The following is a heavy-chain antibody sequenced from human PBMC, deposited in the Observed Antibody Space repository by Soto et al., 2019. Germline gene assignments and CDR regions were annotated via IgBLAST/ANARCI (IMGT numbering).Heavy chain of an antibody. J-gene: IGHJ4*02. D-gene: IGHD3-3*01. V-gene: IGHV3-74*01. CDR1: GFSFSNYV. CDR3: TRDLDWLLFDY. CDR2: VSHDGAFT. Sequence: EVQLVESGGALVQPGGSLRLSCLAAGFSFSNYVMHWVRQVPGKGLVWVSSVSHDGAFTTSADSVKGRFTISRDNSKNTLYLQMNSLRADDTAVYYCTRDLDWLLFDYWGQGTLVTVSS.